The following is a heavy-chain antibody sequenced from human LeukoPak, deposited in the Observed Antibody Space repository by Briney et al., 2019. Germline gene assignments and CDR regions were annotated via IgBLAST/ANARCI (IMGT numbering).Heavy chain of an antibody. CDR3: AKDGEDVCSSTSCKSRAYYYYYYMDV. CDR1: GFTFSSYG. Sequence: GRSLRLSCAASGFTFSSYGMHWVRQAPGKGLEWVAVIWCDGSNKYYADSVKGRFTISRDNSKNTLYLQMNSLRAEDTAVYYCAKDGEDVCSSTSCKSRAYYYYYYMDVWGKGTTVTVSS. D-gene: IGHD2-2*01. J-gene: IGHJ6*03. CDR2: IWCDGSNK. V-gene: IGHV3-33*06.